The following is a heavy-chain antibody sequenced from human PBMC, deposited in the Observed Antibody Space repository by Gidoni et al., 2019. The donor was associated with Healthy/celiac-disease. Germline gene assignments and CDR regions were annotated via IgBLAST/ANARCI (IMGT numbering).Heavy chain of an antibody. D-gene: IGHD2-15*01. Sequence: EVQLVQSGAEVKKPGESLKISCKGSGYSFTSYWIGWVRQMPGKGLAWMGSIYPGDSDTRYSPSFQGQVTISADKSISTAYLQWSSLKASDTAMYYCARALGYCSGGSCYENWFDPWGQGTLVTVSS. J-gene: IGHJ5*02. CDR3: ARALGYCSGGSCYENWFDP. CDR1: GYSFTSYW. CDR2: IYPGDSDT. V-gene: IGHV5-51*01.